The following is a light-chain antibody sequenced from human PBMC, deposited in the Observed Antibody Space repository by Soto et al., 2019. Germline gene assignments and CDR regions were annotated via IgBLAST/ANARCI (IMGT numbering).Light chain of an antibody. V-gene: IGLV2-23*02. CDR2: EVS. Sequence: QSALTQPASVSGSPGQSITISRTGTSSDVGSYNLVSWYQQHPGKAPKLMIYEVSKRPSGVSNRFSGSKSGNTASLTISGLQAEDEADYYCCSYAGSSTYVVFGGGTQLTVL. J-gene: IGLJ2*01. CDR1: SSDVGSYNL. CDR3: CSYAGSSTYVV.